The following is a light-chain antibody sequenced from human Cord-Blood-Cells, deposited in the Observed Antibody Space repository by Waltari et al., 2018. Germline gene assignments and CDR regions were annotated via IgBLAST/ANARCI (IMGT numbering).Light chain of an antibody. J-gene: IGLJ3*02. V-gene: IGLV1-40*01. Sequence: QSVLTQPPSVSGAPGQRVTISCTGSSSNIGAGYDVHWYQQLPGTAPKLLIYGTSNRPAGVPDRFACSKSGTSASLAITGLQAEDEADYYCQSYDSSLSVWVFGGGTKLTVL. CDR1: SSNIGAGYD. CDR2: GTS. CDR3: QSYDSSLSVWV.